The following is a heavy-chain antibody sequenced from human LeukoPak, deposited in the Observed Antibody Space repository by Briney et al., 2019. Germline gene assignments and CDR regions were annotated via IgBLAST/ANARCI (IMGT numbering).Heavy chain of an antibody. Sequence: ASVKVSCKASGYTFTSYYMHWVRQAPGQGLEWMGIINPSGGSTNYAQKFQGRVTITADKSTSTAYMELSSLRSEDTAVYYCASGDYYDSSGYYFESYYYYYMDVWGKGTTVTVSS. CDR1: GYTFTSYY. J-gene: IGHJ6*03. CDR3: ASGDYYDSSGYYFESYYYYYMDV. CDR2: INPSGGST. V-gene: IGHV1-46*01. D-gene: IGHD3-22*01.